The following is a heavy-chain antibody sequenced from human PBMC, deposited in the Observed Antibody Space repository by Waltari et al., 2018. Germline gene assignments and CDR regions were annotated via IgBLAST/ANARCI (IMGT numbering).Heavy chain of an antibody. CDR1: GYTLTSYD. CDR2: MNPNSGNT. D-gene: IGHD6-13*01. V-gene: IGHV1-8*03. CDR3: AVLGSSSHYYYYYYGMDV. Sequence: QVQLVQSGAEVKKPGASVKVSCKASGYTLTSYDTTWVRQATGQGLEWMGWMNPNSGNTGYAQKFQGRVTITRNTSISTAYMELSSLRSEDTAVYYCAVLGSSSHYYYYYYGMDVWGQGTTVTVSS. J-gene: IGHJ6*02.